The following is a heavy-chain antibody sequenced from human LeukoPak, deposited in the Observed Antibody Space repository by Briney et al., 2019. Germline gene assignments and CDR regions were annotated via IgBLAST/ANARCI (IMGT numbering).Heavy chain of an antibody. V-gene: IGHV3-43D*03. J-gene: IGHJ4*02. CDR1: GFTFDDYA. CDR3: ARGPIPDY. D-gene: IGHD2-2*02. Sequence: GGSLRLSCAASGFTFDDYAMHWVRQAPGKGLEWVSLISWDGGSTYYADSVKGRFTISRDNAKNLLYLQMNSLRAEDTAVYYCARGPIPDYWGQGTLVTVSS. CDR2: ISWDGGST.